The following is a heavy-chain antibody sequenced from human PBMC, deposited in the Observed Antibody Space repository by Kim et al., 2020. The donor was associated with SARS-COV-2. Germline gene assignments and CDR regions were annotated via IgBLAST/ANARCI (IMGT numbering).Heavy chain of an antibody. CDR2: IYYSGST. V-gene: IGHV4-59*01. D-gene: IGHD1-20*01. Sequence: SETLSLTCTVSGGSISSYYWSWIRQPPGKGLEWIGYIYYSGSTNYNPSLKSRVTISVDTSKNQFSLKLSSVTAADTAVYYCARVLYNWNPDYYYYGMDVWGQGTTVTVSS. CDR3: ARVLYNWNPDYYYYGMDV. J-gene: IGHJ6*02. CDR1: GGSISSYY.